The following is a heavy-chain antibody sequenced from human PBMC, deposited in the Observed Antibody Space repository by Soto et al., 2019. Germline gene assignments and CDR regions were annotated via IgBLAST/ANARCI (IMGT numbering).Heavy chain of an antibody. Sequence: PSETLCLTWAVDGGSCRCYYWSWIRQHPGKGLEWIGEIYYSGSTYYNPSLKSRVTISVDTSENQFSLQLSSVTAADTAVYYCARDSPYDFWSGYTNAFDIWGQGTMVTVS. D-gene: IGHD3-3*01. CDR2: IYYSGST. J-gene: IGHJ3*02. CDR3: ARDSPYDFWSGYTNAFDI. CDR1: GGSCRCYY. V-gene: IGHV4-34*09.